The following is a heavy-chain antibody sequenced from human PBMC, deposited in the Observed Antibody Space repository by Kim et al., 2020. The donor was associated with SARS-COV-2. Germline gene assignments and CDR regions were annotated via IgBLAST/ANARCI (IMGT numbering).Heavy chain of an antibody. J-gene: IGHJ6*02. V-gene: IGHV1-69*13. CDR2: IIPIFGTA. CDR1: GGTFSSYA. Sequence: SVEVSCKASGGTFSSYAISWVRQAPGQGLEWMGGIIPIFGTANYAQKFQGRVTITADESTSTAYMELSSLRSEDTAVYYCTQTGYSSSRYYYYGMDVWGQGTTVTVSS. CDR3: TQTGYSSSRYYYYGMDV. D-gene: IGHD6-13*01.